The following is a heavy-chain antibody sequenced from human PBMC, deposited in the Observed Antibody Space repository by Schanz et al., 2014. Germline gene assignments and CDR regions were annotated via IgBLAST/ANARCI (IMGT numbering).Heavy chain of an antibody. Sequence: EVQLVESGGGLVQPGGSLRLSCAASGFTFSSYWMSWVRQAPGKGLEWVANIKHDGGEKYYADSLKGRFTISRDNAKNSLYLQMSSLRAEDTAVYYCVRIYSGYSGGYLDYWGQGTLVTVSS. V-gene: IGHV3-7*01. J-gene: IGHJ4*02. CDR3: VRIYSGYSGGYLDY. CDR1: GFTFSSYW. D-gene: IGHD5-12*01. CDR2: IKHDGGEK.